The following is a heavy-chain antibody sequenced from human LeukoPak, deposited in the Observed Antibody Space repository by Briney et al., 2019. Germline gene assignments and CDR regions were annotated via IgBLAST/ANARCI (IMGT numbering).Heavy chain of an antibody. CDR2: IFYSGST. J-gene: IGHJ4*02. CDR3: ARGARGSYSY. V-gene: IGHV4-59*08. D-gene: IGHD1-26*01. Sequence: SETLSLTCTVSGGSISSYYWSWIRQPPGKGLEWIGYIFYSGSTNYNPSLKRRVTISVDTSTNQFSLNLSSVTAADTAVYYCARGARGSYSYWGQGTLVSVSS. CDR1: GGSISSYY.